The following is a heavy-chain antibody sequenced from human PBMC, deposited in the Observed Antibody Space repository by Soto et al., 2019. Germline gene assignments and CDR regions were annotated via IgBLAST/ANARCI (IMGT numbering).Heavy chain of an antibody. D-gene: IGHD3-9*01. CDR1: GFTFSSFG. CDR3: AKVGIGMFSNKTHFDH. Sequence: EVQLLDSGGDLAQPGESLRLSCTASGFTFSSFGMAWVRQAPGKGLEWVSAISGSGDSSYYANSVKDRFTIYKDNTTNPLYIHMNNMRAEDTAVYYWAKVGIGMFSNKTHFDHWGQGTQVTVSS. V-gene: IGHV3-23*01. J-gene: IGHJ4*02. CDR2: ISGSGDSS.